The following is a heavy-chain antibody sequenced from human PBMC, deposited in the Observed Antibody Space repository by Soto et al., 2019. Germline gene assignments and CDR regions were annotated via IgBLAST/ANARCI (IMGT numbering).Heavy chain of an antibody. CDR3: AKDQVTIFGMVIGPFDY. D-gene: IGHD3-3*01. CDR1: GFTFSSYG. V-gene: IGHV3-30*18. J-gene: IGHJ4*02. Sequence: RRLSCAASGFTFSSYGMHWVRQAPGKGLEWVAVISYDGSNKYYADSVKGRFTISRDNSKNTLYLQMNSLRAEDTAVYYCAKDQVTIFGMVIGPFDYWGQGPLVTVSS. CDR2: ISYDGSNK.